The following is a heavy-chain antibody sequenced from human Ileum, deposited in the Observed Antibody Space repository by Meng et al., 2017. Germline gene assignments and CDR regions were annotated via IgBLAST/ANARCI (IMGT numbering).Heavy chain of an antibody. CDR1: GFTFGGYT. J-gene: IGHJ3*02. Sequence: GGSLRLSCVASGFTFGGYTMHWVRQAPGKGLEWVALITHDASRKYCAGSVEGRFTISRDNSKNTLYLQMNSLRAEDTAVYYCARIGYSFDLGNAFDIWGQGTRVTVAS. D-gene: IGHD5-12*01. V-gene: IGHV3-30*01. CDR2: ITHDASRK. CDR3: ARIGYSFDLGNAFDI.